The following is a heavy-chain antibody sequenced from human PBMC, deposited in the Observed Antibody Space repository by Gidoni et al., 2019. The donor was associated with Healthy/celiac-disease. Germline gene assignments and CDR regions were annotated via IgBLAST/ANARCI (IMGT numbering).Heavy chain of an antibody. CDR1: GFPFSRYA. CDR3: ARSGYSSSWYSTSGNWFDP. Sequence: VQLVASGGGLVQPGRSLRLSCAASGFPFSRYAMHWGRQAPGKGLEWVAVISYDGSNKYYADSVKGRFTISRDNSKNTLYLQMNSLRAEDTAVYYCARSGYSSSWYSTSGNWFDPWGQGTLVTVSS. J-gene: IGHJ5*02. D-gene: IGHD6-13*01. V-gene: IGHV3-30-3*01. CDR2: ISYDGSNK.